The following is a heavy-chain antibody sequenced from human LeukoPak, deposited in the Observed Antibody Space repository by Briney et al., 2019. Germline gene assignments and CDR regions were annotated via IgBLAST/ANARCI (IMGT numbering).Heavy chain of an antibody. CDR3: AREPDAAMAFDY. J-gene: IGHJ4*02. Sequence: SVKVSCKASGGTFSSYAISWVRQAPGQGLEWMGGIIPIFGTANYAQKFQGRVTITADESTSTAYMELSSLRSEDTAVYYCAREPDAAMAFDYWGQGTLVTVSS. CDR1: GGTFSSYA. D-gene: IGHD5-18*01. CDR2: IIPIFGTA. V-gene: IGHV1-69*13.